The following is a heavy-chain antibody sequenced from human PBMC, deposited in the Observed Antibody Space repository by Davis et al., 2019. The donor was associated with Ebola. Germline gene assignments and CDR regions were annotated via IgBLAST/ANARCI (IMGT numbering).Heavy chain of an antibody. CDR1: GFTFSSYA. D-gene: IGHD6-13*01. CDR2: INGSGIST. J-gene: IGHJ4*02. Sequence: GESLKISCAASGFTFSSYAMSWVRQAPGKGLEWVSAINGSGISTYYADSVTGRFTISRDNSKNTLYLQMNSLRAADPAVYYCAKEAGYSSSWEHFDYWGQGTLVTVSS. V-gene: IGHV3-23*01. CDR3: AKEAGYSSSWEHFDY.